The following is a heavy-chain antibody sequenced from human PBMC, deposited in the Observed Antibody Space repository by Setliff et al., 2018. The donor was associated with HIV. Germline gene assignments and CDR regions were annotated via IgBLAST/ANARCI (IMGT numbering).Heavy chain of an antibody. CDR3: GSGSYWTYCFDL. CDR1: GGSISSHY. Sequence: PSETLSLTCTVSGGSISSHYWSRIRQPPGKGLEWIGYIYNSGSTNYNPSLKSRVNISVDTSKNQFSLKLRTVSAADTAVYYCGSGSYWTYCFDLWGQGILVTVSS. V-gene: IGHV4-59*11. CDR2: IYNSGST. J-gene: IGHJ4*02. D-gene: IGHD1-26*01.